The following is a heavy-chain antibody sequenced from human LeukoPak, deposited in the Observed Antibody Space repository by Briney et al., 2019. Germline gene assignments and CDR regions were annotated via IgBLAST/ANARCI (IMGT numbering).Heavy chain of an antibody. V-gene: IGHV4-34*01. CDR2: INHSGST. D-gene: IGHD3-22*01. J-gene: IGHJ4*02. CDR3: AKDQNWRISSGYPPDY. CDR1: GGSFSGYY. Sequence: SETLSLTCAVYGGSFSGYYWSWIRQPPGKGLEWIGEINHSGSTNYNPSLKSRVTISVDTSKNQFSLKLSSVTAADTAVYYCAKDQNWRISSGYPPDYWGQGTLVTVSS.